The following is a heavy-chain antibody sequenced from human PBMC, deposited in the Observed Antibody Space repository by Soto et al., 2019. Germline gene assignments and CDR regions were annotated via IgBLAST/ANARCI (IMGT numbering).Heavy chain of an antibody. CDR2: IIPIFGTA. V-gene: IGHV1-69*12. J-gene: IGHJ2*01. D-gene: IGHD5-12*01. CDR1: GGTFSSYT. CDR3: ARGNHRWLQLWYFEL. Sequence: QVQLVQSGAEVKKPGSSVTVSCKASGGTFSSYTISWVRQAPGQGLEWMGGIIPIFGTANYAQKFQGRVTITAEESTSTAYMELSSLRSEDTAVYYCARGNHRWLQLWYFELWGRGTLVTGSS.